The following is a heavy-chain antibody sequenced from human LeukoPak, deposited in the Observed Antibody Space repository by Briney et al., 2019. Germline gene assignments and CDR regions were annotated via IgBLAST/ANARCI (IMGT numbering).Heavy chain of an antibody. J-gene: IGHJ4*02. CDR3: ARESVLLWFGETKGFDY. CDR1: GRSISSGSYY. CDR2: IYTSGST. Sequence: SETLSLTCTVSGRSISSGSYYWSWIRQPAGNGLEWIGRIYTSGSTNYNPSLKSRVTISVDTSKNQFSLKLSSVTAADTAVYYCARESVLLWFGETKGFDYWGQGTLVTVSS. D-gene: IGHD3-10*01. V-gene: IGHV4-61*02.